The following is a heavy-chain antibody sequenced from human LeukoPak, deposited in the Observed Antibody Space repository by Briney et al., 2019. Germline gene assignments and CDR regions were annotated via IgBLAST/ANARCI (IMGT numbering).Heavy chain of an antibody. CDR3: ARGGPFVSGLLLDP. J-gene: IGHJ5*02. CDR1: GFTFSSYA. V-gene: IGHV3-30*04. D-gene: IGHD2-15*01. CDR2: ISYDGSNK. Sequence: HTGRSLRLSCAASGFTFSSYAMHWVRQAPGKGLEWVAVISYDGSNKYYADSVKGRFTISRDNSKNTLYLQMNSLRAEDTAVYYCARGGPFVSGLLLDPWGRGTLVTVSS.